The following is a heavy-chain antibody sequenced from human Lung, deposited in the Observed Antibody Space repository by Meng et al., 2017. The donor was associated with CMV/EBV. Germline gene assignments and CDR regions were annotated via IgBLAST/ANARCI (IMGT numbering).Heavy chain of an antibody. CDR1: GYTFTSYG. V-gene: IGHV1-18*01. Sequence: SXXVSXKASGYTFTSYGISWVRQAPGQGLEWMGWISAYNGNTNYAQKLQGRVTMTTDTSTSTAYMELRSLRSDDTAVYYCARGIVIAVAGTGVDYWGQGNXV. J-gene: IGHJ4*02. CDR3: ARGIVIAVAGTGVDY. CDR2: ISAYNGNT. D-gene: IGHD6-19*01.